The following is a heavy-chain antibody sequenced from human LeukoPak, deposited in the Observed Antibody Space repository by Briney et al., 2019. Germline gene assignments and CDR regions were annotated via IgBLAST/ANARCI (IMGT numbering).Heavy chain of an antibody. CDR3: ARAPLHLAMYHYFDY. Sequence: PGRSLRLSCAASGFTFDDYAMHWVRQAPGKGLEWVSGISWNSGSIGYADSVKGRFTISRDNAKNSLYLQMNSLRAEDTAVYYCARAPLHLAMYHYFDYWGQGTLVTVSS. CDR1: GFTFDDYA. V-gene: IGHV3-9*01. D-gene: IGHD2-2*01. J-gene: IGHJ4*02. CDR2: ISWNSGSI.